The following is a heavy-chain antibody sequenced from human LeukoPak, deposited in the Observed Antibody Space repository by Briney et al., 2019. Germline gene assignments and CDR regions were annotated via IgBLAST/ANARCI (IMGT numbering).Heavy chain of an antibody. CDR2: IVVYCGDS. D-gene: IGHD3-22*01. Sequence: SVTVSCTSSVFTFTISAVQWVRQARGQRLEWIGWIVVYCGDSNYAQQLQERVPITMDLSTSTAYMELSSLRCEDSALYYCAASPDYYISSGYSYYFDYWGQGTLVTVSS. CDR3: AASPDYYISSGYSYYFDY. V-gene: IGHV1-58*01. J-gene: IGHJ4*02. CDR1: VFTFTISA.